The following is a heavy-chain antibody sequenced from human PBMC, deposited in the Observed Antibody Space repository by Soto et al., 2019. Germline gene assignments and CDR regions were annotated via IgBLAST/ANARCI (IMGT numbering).Heavy chain of an antibody. D-gene: IGHD6-13*01. Sequence: GASVKVSCKASGYTFTSYGISWVRQAPGQGLEWMGRIIPILGIANYAQKFQGRVTITADKSTSTAYMELSSLRSEDTAVYYCARDVQWYTYSTSGEVVVDPWGQGTLVTVSS. J-gene: IGHJ5*02. CDR3: ARDVQWYTYSTSGEVVVDP. CDR2: IIPILGIA. CDR1: GYTFTSYG. V-gene: IGHV1-69*04.